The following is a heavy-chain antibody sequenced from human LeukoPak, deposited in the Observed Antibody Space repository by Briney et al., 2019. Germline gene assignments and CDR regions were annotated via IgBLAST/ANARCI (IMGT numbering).Heavy chain of an antibody. V-gene: IGHV3-48*03. J-gene: IGHJ3*02. CDR3: ARDCGGSICYGPYDAFDI. D-gene: IGHD2-15*01. CDR2: ISSSGSTI. Sequence: SGGSLRLSCAASGFTFSSYEMNWVRQAPGKGLAWVSYISSSGSTIYYADSVKGRFTISRDNAKKSLYLQMNSLRAEDTAVYYCARDCGGSICYGPYDAFDIWGQGTMVTVSS. CDR1: GFTFSSYE.